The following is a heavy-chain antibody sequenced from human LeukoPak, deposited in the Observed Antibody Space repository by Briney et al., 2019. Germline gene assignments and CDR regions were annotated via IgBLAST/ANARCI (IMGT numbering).Heavy chain of an antibody. D-gene: IGHD3-22*01. CDR1: GYTFTSYG. J-gene: IGHJ3*02. CDR2: ISAYNGKT. Sequence: ASVKVSCKASGYTFTSYGISWVRQAPGQGLEWMGWISAYNGKTNYAQKLQGRVTMTTDTSTSTAYMELRSLRSDDTAMYYCARDGHRRYYYGSSGRDDVFDIWGQGTMVTVSS. V-gene: IGHV1-18*01. CDR3: ARDGHRRYYYGSSGRDDVFDI.